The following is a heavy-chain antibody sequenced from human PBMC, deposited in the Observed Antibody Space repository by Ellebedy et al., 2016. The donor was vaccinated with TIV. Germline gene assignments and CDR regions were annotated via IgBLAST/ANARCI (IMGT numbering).Heavy chain of an antibody. J-gene: IGHJ4*02. CDR2: IYYDGSNE. CDR1: GFSVTNNY. D-gene: IGHD3-9*01. V-gene: IGHV3-33*08. CDR3: ARNSHFDWSFYIDH. Sequence: GESLKISCAASGFSVTNNYMSWVRQAPGKGLEWVALIYYDGSNEHYADSVKGRFTISRDNSRDKLYLQMNSLKADDTAVYFCARNSHFDWSFYIDHWGQGTLVTVSS.